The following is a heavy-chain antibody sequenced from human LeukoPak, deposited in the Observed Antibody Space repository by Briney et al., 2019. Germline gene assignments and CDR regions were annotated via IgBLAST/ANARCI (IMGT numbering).Heavy chain of an antibody. V-gene: IGHV1-18*01. J-gene: IGHJ4*02. CDR1: GYTFTSYG. Sequence: ASVKVSCKASGYTFTSYGISWVRQAPGQGLEWMGWISAYNCNTNYAQKLQGRVTMTTDTSTSTAYMELRSLRSDDTAVYYCARDRGSGSYVNYFDYWGQGTLVTVSS. CDR3: ARDRGSGSYVNYFDY. CDR2: ISAYNCNT. D-gene: IGHD1-26*01.